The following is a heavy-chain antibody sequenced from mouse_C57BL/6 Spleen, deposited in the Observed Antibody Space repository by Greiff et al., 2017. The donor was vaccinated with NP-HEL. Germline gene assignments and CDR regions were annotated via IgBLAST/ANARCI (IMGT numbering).Heavy chain of an antibody. D-gene: IGHD1-1*01. Sequence: VQLQESGPELVKPGASVKISCKASGYAFSSSWMNWVKQRPGKGLEWIGRIYPGDGDTTYNGTFKGKATLTADKSSSTAYMQLSSLTSEDSAVYFCARYYYDAMDYWGQGTSVTVSS. CDR2: IYPGDGDT. J-gene: IGHJ4*01. V-gene: IGHV1-82*01. CDR3: ARYYYDAMDY. CDR1: GYAFSSSW.